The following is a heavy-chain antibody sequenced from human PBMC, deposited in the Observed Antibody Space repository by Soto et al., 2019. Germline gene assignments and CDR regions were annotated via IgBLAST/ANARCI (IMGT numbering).Heavy chain of an antibody. Sequence: EVQLVESGGVVVQPGGSLRLSCAASGFTFDDYTMHWVRQAPGKGLEWVSLISWDGGSTYYADSVKGRFTISRDNSKNSLYMQMNSLRTEDAALYYCAKGGGGGWDFDYWGQGTLLTVSS. V-gene: IGHV3-43*01. CDR1: GFTFDDYT. J-gene: IGHJ4*02. D-gene: IGHD6-19*01. CDR3: AKGGGGGWDFDY. CDR2: ISWDGGST.